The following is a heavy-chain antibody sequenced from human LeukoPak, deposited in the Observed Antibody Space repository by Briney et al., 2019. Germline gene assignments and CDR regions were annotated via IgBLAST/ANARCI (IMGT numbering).Heavy chain of an antibody. CDR1: GYTFTSYG. J-gene: IGHJ4*02. V-gene: IGHV1-18*01. D-gene: IGHD3-22*01. CDR2: ISAYNGNT. CDR3: ARSRIYYDSSGYLVAH. Sequence: ASVKVSCKASGYTFTSYGISWVRQAPGQGLEWMGWISAYNGNTNYAQKLQGRVTMTTDTSTSTAYMELRSLRSDDTAVYYCARSRIYYDSSGYLVAHWGQGTLVTVSS.